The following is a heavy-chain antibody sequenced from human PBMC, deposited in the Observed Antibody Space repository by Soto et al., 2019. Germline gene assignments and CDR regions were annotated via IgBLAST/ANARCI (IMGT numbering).Heavy chain of an antibody. Sequence: QVQLQQWGAGLLKPSETLSLTCAVYGGSFSGYYWSWIRQPPGKGLEWIGEINHSGSTNYNPSLXXRXXISVDTSKNQFSLKLSSVTAADTAVYYCARTYSSSWSPFESWGQGTLVTVSS. J-gene: IGHJ4*02. CDR2: INHSGST. CDR1: GGSFSGYY. CDR3: ARTYSSSWSPFES. V-gene: IGHV4-34*01. D-gene: IGHD6-13*01.